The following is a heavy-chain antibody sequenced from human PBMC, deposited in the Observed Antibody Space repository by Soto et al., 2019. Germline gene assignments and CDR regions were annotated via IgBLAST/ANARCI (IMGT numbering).Heavy chain of an antibody. CDR3: AKVGSIWAYYMDV. CDR2: ISGSGINT. Sequence: DVQLMESGGGLAQPGGSLRLSRAASGFSFSTYAMTWVRQAPGKGLEWVSGISGSGINTYYADSVKGRFTISRDHSNNTLYLRMNSLRAEDTAVYYCAKVGSIWAYYMDVWGTGTTVIVSS. CDR1: GFSFSTYA. V-gene: IGHV3-23*01. D-gene: IGHD3-9*01. J-gene: IGHJ6*03.